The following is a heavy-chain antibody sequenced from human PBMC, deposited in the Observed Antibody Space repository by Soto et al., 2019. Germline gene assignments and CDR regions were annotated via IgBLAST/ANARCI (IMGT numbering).Heavy chain of an antibody. J-gene: IGHJ4*02. CDR2: ISGSGGST. Sequence: PGGSLRLSCAASGFTFSSYAMSWVRQAPGKGLEWVSAISGSGGSTYYADSVKGRFTISRDNSKNTLYLQMNSLRDDDSAVYYCAKRPASIITFDYWGQGTPVTVSS. CDR1: GFTFSSYA. V-gene: IGHV3-23*01. CDR3: AKRPASIITFDY. D-gene: IGHD2-2*01.